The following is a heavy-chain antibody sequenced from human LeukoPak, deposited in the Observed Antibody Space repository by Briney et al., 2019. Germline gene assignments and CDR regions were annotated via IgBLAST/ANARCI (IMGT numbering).Heavy chain of an antibody. CDR2: IIPIFGTA. Sequence: GASVKVSYKASGGTFSSYAISWVRQAPGQGLEWMGGIIPIFGTANYAQKFQGRVTITADESTSTAYMELSRLRSDDTAVYYCARETKILDDSSGWLQVRSFDPWGQGAPVTVSS. V-gene: IGHV1-69*13. D-gene: IGHD6-19*01. CDR3: ARETKILDDSSGWLQVRSFDP. CDR1: GGTFSSYA. J-gene: IGHJ5*02.